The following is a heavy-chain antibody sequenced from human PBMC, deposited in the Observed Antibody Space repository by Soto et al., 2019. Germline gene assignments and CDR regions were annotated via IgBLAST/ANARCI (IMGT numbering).Heavy chain of an antibody. D-gene: IGHD3-22*01. CDR2: TYYNGNA. V-gene: IGHV4-39*01. J-gene: IGHJ4*02. CDR1: GASLDRSNYY. CDR3: ARHFVAVVIKGWGY. Sequence: SETLSLTCNVSGASLDRSNYYWDWIRQSPGKGLEWIGTTYYNGNAYYNPSLRSRATMSVDTSKNQFSLKLMSVTAADTAVYYCARHFVAVVIKGWGYWGQGTLVTVSS.